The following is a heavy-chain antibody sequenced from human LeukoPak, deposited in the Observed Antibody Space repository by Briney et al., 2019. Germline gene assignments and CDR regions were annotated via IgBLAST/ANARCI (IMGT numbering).Heavy chain of an antibody. Sequence: SETLSLTCAVYGGSFSGNFWSWIRQPPGKGLEWIREISPSGTTNYNPSLKSRVIMSVDTSKNQFSLRLRSVTAADAALYYCARRSDRNNSPLRDWGQGTQVTVSS. CDR2: ISPSGTT. CDR3: ARRSDRNNSPLRD. V-gene: IGHV4-34*01. CDR1: GGSFSGNF. J-gene: IGHJ4*02. D-gene: IGHD2/OR15-2a*01.